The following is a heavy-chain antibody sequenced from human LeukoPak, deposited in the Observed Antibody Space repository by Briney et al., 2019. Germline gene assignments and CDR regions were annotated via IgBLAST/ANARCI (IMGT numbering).Heavy chain of an antibody. D-gene: IGHD5-18*01. CDR2: IHPDGKNT. Sequence: QPGGSLRLSCAASGFTFSSYEMNWVRQAPGKGLVWVSRIHPDGKNTAYADSVKGRFTISRDNARNTLFLQMNSLRTEDAAVYYCATYVDTVRYDAFDVWGQGTMVTVSS. J-gene: IGHJ3*01. V-gene: IGHV3-74*01. CDR1: GFTFSSYE. CDR3: ATYVDTVRYDAFDV.